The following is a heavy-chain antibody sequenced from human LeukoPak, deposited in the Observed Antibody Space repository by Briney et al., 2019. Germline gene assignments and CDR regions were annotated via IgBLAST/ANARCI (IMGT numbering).Heavy chain of an antibody. CDR1: GGSISSSSYY. V-gene: IGHV4-39*07. D-gene: IGHD3-10*01. CDR2: IYYSGST. J-gene: IGHJ4*02. CDR3: ARGLIRVYYYGSGNIDY. Sequence: PSETLSLTCTVSGGSISSSSYYWGWIRQPPGKGLEWIGSIYYSGSTYYNPSLKSRVTISVDTSKNQFSLKLSSVTAADTAVYYCARGLIRVYYYGSGNIDYWGQGTLVTVSS.